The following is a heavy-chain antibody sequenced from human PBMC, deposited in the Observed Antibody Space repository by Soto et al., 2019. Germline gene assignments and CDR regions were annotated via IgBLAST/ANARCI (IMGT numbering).Heavy chain of an antibody. CDR2: IYPDNGNT. J-gene: IGHJ4*02. Sequence: ASVKVSCKASGYTFTTYDMNWVRQAPGQGLEWMGNIYPDNGNTDYAQKFQGRVTMTRNTSINTAYMELKSLTSEDTGVYYCAREYGISGTRRVGFDLWGQGTLVTVSS. CDR1: GYTFTTYD. CDR3: AREYGISGTRRVGFDL. D-gene: IGHD1-20*01. V-gene: IGHV1-8*01.